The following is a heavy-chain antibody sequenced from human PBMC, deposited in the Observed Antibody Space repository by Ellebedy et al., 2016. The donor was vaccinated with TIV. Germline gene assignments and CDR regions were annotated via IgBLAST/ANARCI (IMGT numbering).Heavy chain of an antibody. V-gene: IGHV4-30-4*01. J-gene: IGHJ4*02. Sequence: SETLSLXXTASGGSFSNAAYYWTWIRQPPGQGLEWIVYIYYTGETYYNPSLKSRVTTSFDTSKNQFSLRLSSVTAADTVVYFCARWKDSSGYPIDLWGQGALVTVSS. CDR2: IYYTGET. D-gene: IGHD3-22*01. CDR3: ARWKDSSGYPIDL. CDR1: GGSFSNAAYY.